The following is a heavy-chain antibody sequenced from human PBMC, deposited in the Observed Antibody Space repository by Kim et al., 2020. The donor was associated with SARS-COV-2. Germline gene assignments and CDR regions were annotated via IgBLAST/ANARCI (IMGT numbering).Heavy chain of an antibody. D-gene: IGHD1-26*01. Sequence: SETLSLTCTVSGGSISSSSYYWGWIRQPPGKGLEWIGSIYYSGSTYYNPSLKSRVTISVDTSKNQFSLKLSSVTAADTAVYYCARHADPYSGSYYFDYWGQGTLVTVSS. J-gene: IGHJ4*02. CDR3: ARHADPYSGSYYFDY. CDR1: GGSISSSSYY. CDR2: IYYSGST. V-gene: IGHV4-39*01.